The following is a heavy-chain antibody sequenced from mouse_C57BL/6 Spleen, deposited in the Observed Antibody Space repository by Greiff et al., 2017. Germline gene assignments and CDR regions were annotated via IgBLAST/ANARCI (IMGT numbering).Heavy chain of an antibody. CDR1: GYTFTDYE. CDR3: TRPYGSSPPAWFAY. V-gene: IGHV1-15*01. J-gene: IGHJ3*01. CDR2: IDPETGGT. D-gene: IGHD1-1*01. Sequence: QVQLKQSGAELVRPGASVTLSCKASGYTFTDYEMHWVKQTPVHGLEWIGAIDPETGGTAYNQKFKGKAILTADKSSSTAYMELRSLTSEDSAVYYCTRPYGSSPPAWFAYWGQGTLVTVSA.